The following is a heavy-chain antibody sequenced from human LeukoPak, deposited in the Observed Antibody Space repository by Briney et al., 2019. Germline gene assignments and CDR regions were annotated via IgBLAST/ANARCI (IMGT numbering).Heavy chain of an antibody. CDR3: ARAEWLASFDY. Sequence: PSETLSLTCAVYGESFDGYYWSWIRLPPGKGLEWIGEINHSGSTNYNPSLKSRVTVSVDTSKNQFSLKLSSVTAADTAVYYCARAEWLASFDYWGQGTLVTASS. D-gene: IGHD6-19*01. CDR2: INHSGST. J-gene: IGHJ4*02. V-gene: IGHV4-34*01. CDR1: GESFDGYY.